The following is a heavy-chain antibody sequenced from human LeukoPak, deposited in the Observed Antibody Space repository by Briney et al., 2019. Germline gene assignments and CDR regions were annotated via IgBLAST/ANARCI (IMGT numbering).Heavy chain of an antibody. Sequence: GESLKISCKGSGYSFTSYWIGWVRQMPGKGLEWMGIIYPGDSDTRYSPSFQGQVTISADKSISTAYLQWSSLKASDTAMYCCAIEVVVAAPEYYFDYWGQGTLVTVSS. CDR1: GYSFTSYW. J-gene: IGHJ4*02. CDR3: AIEVVVAAPEYYFDY. CDR2: IYPGDSDT. D-gene: IGHD2-15*01. V-gene: IGHV5-51*01.